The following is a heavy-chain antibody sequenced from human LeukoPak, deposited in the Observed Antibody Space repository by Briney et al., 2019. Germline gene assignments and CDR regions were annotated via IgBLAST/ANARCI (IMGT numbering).Heavy chain of an antibody. CDR2: IIPIFGTA. Sequence: SVKVSCKASGGTFSSYAISWVRQAPGQGLEWMGGIIPIFGTANYAQKFQGRVTITADKSTSTAYMELSSLRSEDTAVYYCARTYGSGSYYFDYWGQGTLVTVSS. V-gene: IGHV1-69*06. CDR1: GGTFSSYA. D-gene: IGHD3-10*01. CDR3: ARTYGSGSYYFDY. J-gene: IGHJ4*02.